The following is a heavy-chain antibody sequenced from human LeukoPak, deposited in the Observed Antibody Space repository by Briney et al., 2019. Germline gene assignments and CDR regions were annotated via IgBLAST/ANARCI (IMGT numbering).Heavy chain of an antibody. CDR1: GGSISSSTYY. CDR2: IYYSGSP. Sequence: PSETLSLTCTVSGGSISSSTYYWDWIRQPPGKAPQWIGYIYYSGSPIYNPSLNSRVTISLDTSKNQFSLKLSSVTAADTAVYYCAREGYGSRSRDNWLDPWGQGTLVTVSS. J-gene: IGHJ5*02. V-gene: IGHV4-61*01. CDR3: AREGYGSRSRDNWLDP. D-gene: IGHD3-10*01.